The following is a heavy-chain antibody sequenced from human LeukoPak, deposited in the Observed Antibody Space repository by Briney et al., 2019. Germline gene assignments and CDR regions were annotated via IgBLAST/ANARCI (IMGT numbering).Heavy chain of an antibody. Sequence: GGFLRLSCAASGFTFSSYSMNWVRQAPGKGLEWVSSISSSSSYIYYADSVKGRFTISRDNAKNSLYLQMNSLRAEDTAVYYCARDGQTVRGLYYMDVWGKGTTVTVSS. D-gene: IGHD4-11*01. V-gene: IGHV3-21*01. CDR2: ISSSSSYI. CDR1: GFTFSSYS. CDR3: ARDGQTVRGLYYMDV. J-gene: IGHJ6*03.